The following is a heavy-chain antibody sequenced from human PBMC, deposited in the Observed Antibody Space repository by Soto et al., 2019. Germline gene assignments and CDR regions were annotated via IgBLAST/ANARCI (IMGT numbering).Heavy chain of an antibody. CDR3: ARWNGYGDY. D-gene: IGHD1-1*01. J-gene: IGHJ4*02. V-gene: IGHV3-23*01. CDR1: GFTISTYG. Sequence: ESGGGLVQPGGSLRLSCAASGFTISTYGVTWVRQGPGKGLEWVSGFTGGIGTTHYADSVKGRFTITRDNSKNTVYLQMNSLRVEDTAVYYCARWNGYGDYWGQGTLVTVSS. CDR2: FTGGIGTT.